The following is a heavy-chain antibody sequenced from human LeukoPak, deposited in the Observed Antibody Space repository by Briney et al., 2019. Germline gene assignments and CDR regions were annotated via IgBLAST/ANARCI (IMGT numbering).Heavy chain of an antibody. Sequence: QAGGALRLSFAAPGFTLCSYAMSWGRQAPGEGLEGVSAISGGGGSTYYADSVKGRFTISRDNSKNTLYLQMNSLRAEDTAVYYCATPDYGDYFFDYWGQGTLVTVSS. CDR3: ATPDYGDYFFDY. CDR2: ISGGGGST. CDR1: GFTLCSYA. J-gene: IGHJ4*02. V-gene: IGHV3-23*01. D-gene: IGHD4-17*01.